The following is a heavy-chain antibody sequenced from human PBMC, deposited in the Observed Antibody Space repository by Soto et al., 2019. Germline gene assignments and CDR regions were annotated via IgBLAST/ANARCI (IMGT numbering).Heavy chain of an antibody. CDR1: GFRFSDYS. D-gene: IGHD3-3*01. CDR2: ISSSSFTI. CDR3: ARDYYDFWSGQFDY. J-gene: IGHJ4*02. V-gene: IGHV3-48*01. Sequence: GGSLRLSCAASGFRFSDYSMNWVRQAPGRGLEWVSYISSSSFTIHYADSVEGRFAISRDNAKNSLYLQMNSLRVEDSAVYYCARDYYDFWSGQFDYWGQGDLVTVSS.